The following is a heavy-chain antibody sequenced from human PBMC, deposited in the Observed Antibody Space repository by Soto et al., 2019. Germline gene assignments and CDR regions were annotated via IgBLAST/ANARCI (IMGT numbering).Heavy chain of an antibody. CDR2: IYYSGST. V-gene: IGHV4-61*01. Sequence: SETLSLTCTVSGGSIRDDTYYWSWIRQPPGKGLEWIGYIYYSGSTNYNPSLKSRVTISVDTSKNQFSLKLSSVTAADTAVYYCARNGITMTDFHYWGQGTLVTVSS. CDR1: GGSIRDDTYY. J-gene: IGHJ4*02. D-gene: IGHD3-22*01. CDR3: ARNGITMTDFHY.